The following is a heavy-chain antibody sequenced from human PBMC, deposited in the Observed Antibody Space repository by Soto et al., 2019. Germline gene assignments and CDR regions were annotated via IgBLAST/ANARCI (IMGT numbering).Heavy chain of an antibody. CDR1: GFTFSSYG. V-gene: IGHV3-33*01. CDR3: ARDRRDYYYGSGRLLGDWYFDL. CDR2: IWFDGSNK. Sequence: QVQLVESGGGVVQPGRSLRLSCAASGFTFSSYGMHWVRQAPGKGLEWVAVIWFDGSNKYYVDSVKGRFTISRDNSKRTLFLKMHSIRAEDTAVYYCARDRRDYYYGSGRLLGDWYFDLWGRGTLVTVSS. D-gene: IGHD3-10*01. J-gene: IGHJ2*01.